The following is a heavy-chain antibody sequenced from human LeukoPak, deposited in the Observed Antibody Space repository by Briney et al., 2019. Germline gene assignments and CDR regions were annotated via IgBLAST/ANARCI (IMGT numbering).Heavy chain of an antibody. CDR2: MNPGSGNT. D-gene: IGHD1-14*01. V-gene: IGHV1-8*01. J-gene: IGHJ4*02. CDR1: GYTFTTHH. CDR3: ARGRPTNLHGIY. Sequence: ASVKVSCKASGYTFTTHHINWVRQATGQGFEWMGWMNPGSGNTEYAQKFQGRVTMTWDTSINTAYMELSSLRSEDTAVYYCARGRPTNLHGIYWGLGTLVTVSS.